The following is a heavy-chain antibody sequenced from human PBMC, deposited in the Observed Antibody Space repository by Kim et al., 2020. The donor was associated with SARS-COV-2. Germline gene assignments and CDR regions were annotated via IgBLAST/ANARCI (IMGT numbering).Heavy chain of an antibody. Sequence: YNPPLKSRITISGDTAKNQFSMKVSAVTAADTAVYYCGRSLVLQKGAFDIWGQGTMVTVSS. CDR3: GRSLVLQKGAFDI. D-gene: IGHD2-8*02. J-gene: IGHJ3*02. V-gene: IGHV4-34*01.